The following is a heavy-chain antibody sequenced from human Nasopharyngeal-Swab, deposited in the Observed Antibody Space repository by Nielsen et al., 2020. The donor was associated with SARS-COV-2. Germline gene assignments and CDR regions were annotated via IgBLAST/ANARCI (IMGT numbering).Heavy chain of an antibody. CDR2: IRSKGNNYAT. J-gene: IGHJ4*02. V-gene: IGHV3-73*01. CDR1: GFTFSDSA. CDR3: TRCGGCCYSGRDY. D-gene: IGHD2-15*01. Sequence: GESLKISCAASGFTFSDSAIHWVRQASGEGLEWVARIRSKGNNYATAYAASVKGRFTIFSDDPTNTAYLQMNSLKTEYTAVYYCTRCGGCCYSGRDYWGQGTLVTVSS.